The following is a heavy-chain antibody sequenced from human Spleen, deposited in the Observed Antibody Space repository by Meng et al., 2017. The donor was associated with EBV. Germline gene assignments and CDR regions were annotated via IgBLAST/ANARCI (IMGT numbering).Heavy chain of an antibody. V-gene: IGHV4-39*07. CDR3: ARQIWQQLVVTFDN. Sequence: QLQLQESGPGLEKPSETLSLRCSVSGGSISNSGYYWGWIRQPPGKGLEWIGSIYESRSTYYNPSLKSRVTISVDTSKNHFSLNLNSVTAADTAVYYCARQIWQQLVVTFDNWGQGTLVTVSS. D-gene: IGHD6-13*01. CDR2: IYESRST. CDR1: GGSISNSGYY. J-gene: IGHJ4*02.